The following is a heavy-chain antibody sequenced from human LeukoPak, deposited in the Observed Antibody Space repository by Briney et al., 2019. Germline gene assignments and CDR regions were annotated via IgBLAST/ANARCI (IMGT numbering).Heavy chain of an antibody. V-gene: IGHV3-30*18. J-gene: IGHJ4*02. Sequence: GGSLRLSCAASRFTFSSYGMHWVRQAPGKGLEWVAVISYDGSNKYYADSVKGRFTISRDNSKNTLYLQMNSLRAEDTAVYYCAKGDYGDYVTIFDYWGQGTLVTVSS. CDR3: AKGDYGDYVTIFDY. D-gene: IGHD4-17*01. CDR2: ISYDGSNK. CDR1: RFTFSSYG.